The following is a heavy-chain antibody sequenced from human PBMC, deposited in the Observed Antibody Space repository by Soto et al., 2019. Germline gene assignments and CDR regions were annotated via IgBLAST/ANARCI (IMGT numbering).Heavy chain of an antibody. J-gene: IGHJ4*02. CDR3: ATQLGEKTASPFDA. V-gene: IGHV1-69*13. CDR2: IIPLFGTA. Sequence: SVKVSCKASGVTFSSETLGWVRQAPGQGLEWVGGIIPLFGTASYAQKFQGRVTITADESTSTVYMELSSLRSDDTAVYFCATQLGEKTASPFDAWGQGTMVTVSS. CDR1: GVTFSSET. D-gene: IGHD1-26*01.